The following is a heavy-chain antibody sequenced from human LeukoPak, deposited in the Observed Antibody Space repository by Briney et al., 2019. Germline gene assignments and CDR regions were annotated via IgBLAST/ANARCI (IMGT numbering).Heavy chain of an antibody. J-gene: IGHJ3*02. Sequence: SETLSLTCAVSGESFSHYFLSWLRQTPEKGLEWIGEINHSGGTNYKPPLKSRVTISVGTPKNEFSLRVTPVTAADAGVYYCASPRDGRYTFDIWGQGTPVTVSS. CDR3: ASPRDGRYTFDI. CDR1: GESFSHYF. D-gene: IGHD5-24*01. CDR2: INHSGGT. V-gene: IGHV4-34*01.